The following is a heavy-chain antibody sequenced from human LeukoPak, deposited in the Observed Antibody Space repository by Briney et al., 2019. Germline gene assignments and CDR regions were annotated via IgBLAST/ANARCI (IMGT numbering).Heavy chain of an antibody. CDR3: ARQPLFPHRFDP. CDR1: GFTFSNYW. Sequence: GRSLRLSCAAPGFTFSNYWMTWVRQAPGKGLEWVANIKHDGGEKYYVDSVKGRFTISRDNAKNSLYLQMNSLRAEDTAVYYCARQPLFPHRFDPWGQGTLVTVSS. V-gene: IGHV3-7*04. J-gene: IGHJ5*02. CDR2: IKHDGGEK.